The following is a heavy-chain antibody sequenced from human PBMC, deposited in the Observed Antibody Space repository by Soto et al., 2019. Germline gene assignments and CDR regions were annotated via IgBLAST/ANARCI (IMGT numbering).Heavy chain of an antibody. D-gene: IGHD1-20*01. CDR1: GFTFSSYG. CDR3: AKDSNWNYVEY. J-gene: IGHJ4*02. CDR2: ISYDGSNK. Sequence: GGSLRLSCAASGFTFSSYGMHWVRQAPGKGLEWVAVISYDGSNKYYADSVKGRFTISRDNSKNTLYLQMNSLRAEDTAVYYCAKDSNWNYVEYWGQGTLVNVSS. V-gene: IGHV3-30*18.